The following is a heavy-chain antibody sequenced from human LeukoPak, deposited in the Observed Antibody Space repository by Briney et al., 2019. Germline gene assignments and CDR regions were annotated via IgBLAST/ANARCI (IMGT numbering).Heavy chain of an antibody. D-gene: IGHD6-19*01. V-gene: IGHV3-48*03. Sequence: GGSLRLSCAASGFTFSNYEMNWVRQAPGKGLEWVSYISSSGSAIYYAHSVKGRFTISRDNAKNSLYLQMNSLRAEDTALYYCAKDGSHSSGWYGYGYWGQGTLVTVSS. CDR3: AKDGSHSSGWYGYGY. J-gene: IGHJ4*02. CDR1: GFTFSNYE. CDR2: ISSSGSAI.